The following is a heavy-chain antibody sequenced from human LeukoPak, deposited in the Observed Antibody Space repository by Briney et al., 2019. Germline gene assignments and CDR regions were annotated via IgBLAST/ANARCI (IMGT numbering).Heavy chain of an antibody. CDR2: ISSSSSYI. V-gene: IGHV3-21*01. CDR3: ARGGTIFGARDY. Sequence: GGSLRLSCAASGFTFSSYSMNWVRQAPGKGLEWVSSISSSSSYIYYADSVKGRFTISRDNAKNSLYLQMNSLRAEDTAVYYCARGGTIFGARDYWGQGTLVTVSS. CDR1: GFTFSSYS. J-gene: IGHJ4*02. D-gene: IGHD3-3*01.